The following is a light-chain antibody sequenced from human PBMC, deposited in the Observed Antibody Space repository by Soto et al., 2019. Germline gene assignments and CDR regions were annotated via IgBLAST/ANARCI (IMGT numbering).Light chain of an antibody. J-gene: IGLJ1*01. CDR3: CSYAGSSTLYV. CDR1: SSDVGSYNL. Sequence: QSVLTQPASVSGSPGQSITISCTGTSSDVGSYNLVSWYQQLPGKAPKLMIFGATKRPSGVSSRFSGSKSGNTASLTISGLQAEDEADYYCCSYAGSSTLYVFGTGTKVTVL. V-gene: IGLV2-23*01. CDR2: GAT.